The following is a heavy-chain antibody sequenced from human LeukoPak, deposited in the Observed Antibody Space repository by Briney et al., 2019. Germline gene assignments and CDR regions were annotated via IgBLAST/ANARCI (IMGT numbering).Heavy chain of an antibody. CDR3: ARDLRYSSGWSASGMDV. CDR2: INPTGTGT. D-gene: IGHD6-19*01. J-gene: IGHJ6*03. CDR1: GYTFINNW. Sequence: GASVKVSCKASGYTFINNWMHWVRQAPGQGLEWIGLINPTGTGTLYAQKFQGRVTMTRDMSTSTAYMDLRSLRSDDTAVYYCARDLRYSSGWSASGMDVWGKGTTVTISS. V-gene: IGHV1-46*01.